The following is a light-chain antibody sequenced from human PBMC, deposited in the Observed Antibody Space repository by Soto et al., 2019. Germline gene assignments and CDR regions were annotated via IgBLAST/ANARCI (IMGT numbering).Light chain of an antibody. CDR3: QHYNSYSPA. CDR1: QSISTW. V-gene: IGKV1-5*03. J-gene: IGKJ1*01. CDR2: RAS. Sequence: DIEMTQAPSTLSASVGDIVTITCRASQSISTWLAWYQQKPGKAPNLLIYRASTLEGGVPSRFSGSGFGTDFTLTISSLQPDDFATYYCQHYNSYSPAFGQGTKVDIK.